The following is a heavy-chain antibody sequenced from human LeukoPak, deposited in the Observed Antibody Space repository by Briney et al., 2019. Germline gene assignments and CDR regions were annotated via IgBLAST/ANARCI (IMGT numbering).Heavy chain of an antibody. CDR3: ARDYGDY. D-gene: IGHD4-17*01. CDR2: IYFSGST. V-gene: IGHV4-59*01. Sequence: SETLSLTCTVSGGSISSYYWSWIRQPPGKGLEWIGYIYFSGSTNYNPSLKSRVTILVDTSKNQSSLKLSSVTAADTAVYYCARDYGDYWGQGTLVTVSS. J-gene: IGHJ4*02. CDR1: GGSISSYY.